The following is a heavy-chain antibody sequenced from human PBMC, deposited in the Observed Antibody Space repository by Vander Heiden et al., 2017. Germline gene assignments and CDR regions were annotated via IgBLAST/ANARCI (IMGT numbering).Heavy chain of an antibody. CDR2: ISWNSGSI. V-gene: IGHV3-9*01. J-gene: IGHJ5*02. CDR1: GFTFDDYA. D-gene: IGHD3-10*01. Sequence: EVQLVESGGGLVQPGRSLRLSCAASGFTFDDYAMHWVRQAPGKGREWVSGISWNSGSIGYADSVKGRFTISRDNAKNSLYLQMNSLRAEDTALYYCATQGPSYGSGSYPWGQGTLVTVSS. CDR3: ATQGPSYGSGSYP.